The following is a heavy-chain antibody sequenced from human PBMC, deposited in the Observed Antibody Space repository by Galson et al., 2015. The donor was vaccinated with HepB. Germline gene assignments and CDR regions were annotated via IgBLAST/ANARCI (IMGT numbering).Heavy chain of an antibody. Sequence: SLRLSCAASGFTFSIYAMSWVRQAPGKGLEWVSSISDNGGGTDYADSVKGRFTISRDNSKNTLYLQMHSLRAEDTAIYFCSKAISGSGSYGGLDYWGQGTLVTVSS. CDR3: SKAISGSGSYGGLDY. CDR1: GFTFSIYA. J-gene: IGHJ4*02. D-gene: IGHD3-10*01. CDR2: ISDNGGGT. V-gene: IGHV3-23*01.